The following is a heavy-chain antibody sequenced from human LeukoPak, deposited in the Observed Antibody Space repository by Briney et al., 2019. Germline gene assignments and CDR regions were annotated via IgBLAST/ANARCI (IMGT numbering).Heavy chain of an antibody. CDR1: GGSFSRYY. Sequence: SETLSLTCAVYGGSFSRYYWSWIRQSPGKGLEWIAEIDHRGDTNYNPSVKSRVTISVDTSKNQFSLKVRSLSAADTAAYYCARGPTISETSYFDFWGQGTLVTVSS. J-gene: IGHJ4*03. V-gene: IGHV4-34*01. D-gene: IGHD1-7*01. CDR2: IDHRGDT. CDR3: ARGPTISETSYFDF.